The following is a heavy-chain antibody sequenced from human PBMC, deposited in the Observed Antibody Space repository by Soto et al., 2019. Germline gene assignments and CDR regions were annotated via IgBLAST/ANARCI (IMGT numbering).Heavy chain of an antibody. CDR2: ISYDGSYK. V-gene: IGHV3-30*18. CDR3: AKVLLDDFWSGYYRGIQH. CDR1: GFTFSSYG. J-gene: IGHJ1*01. D-gene: IGHD3-3*01. Sequence: GGSLRLSCAASGFTFSSYGMHWVRQTPGKGLEWVAVISYDGSYKYYTDSVKGRFTISRDNSKNTLYLQMNSLRAEDTAVYYCAKVLLDDFWSGYYRGIQHWGQGTLVTVSS.